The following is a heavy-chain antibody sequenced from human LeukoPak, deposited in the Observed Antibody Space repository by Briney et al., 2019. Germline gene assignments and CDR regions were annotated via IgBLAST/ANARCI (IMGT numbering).Heavy chain of an antibody. CDR3: ARGTDQIKGLVPAAIGPNWFDP. CDR1: GGTFSSYA. Sequence: ASVTVSFKASGGTFSSYAISWVRQAPGQGLEWMGGIIPIFGTSNYAQKFQGRVTITTDESTSTAYMELSSLRSEDTAVYYCARGTDQIKGLVPAAIGPNWFDPWAREPWSPSPQ. D-gene: IGHD2-2*01. V-gene: IGHV1-69*05. CDR2: IIPIFGTS. J-gene: IGHJ5*02.